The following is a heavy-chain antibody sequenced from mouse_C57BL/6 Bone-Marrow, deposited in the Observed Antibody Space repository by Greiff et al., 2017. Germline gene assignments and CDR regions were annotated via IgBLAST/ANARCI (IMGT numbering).Heavy chain of an antibody. CDR2: IHPNSGST. V-gene: IGHV1-64*01. CDR3: ASGYYGSPWFAY. Sequence: QVQLQQSGAELVKPGASVKLSCKASGYTFTSYWMHWVKQRPGQGLEWIGMIHPNSGSTNYNEKFKSKATLTVDKSSSTAYMQLSSLTSEDSAVYYCASGYYGSPWFAYWGQGTLVTVSA. CDR1: GYTFTSYW. J-gene: IGHJ3*01. D-gene: IGHD1-1*01.